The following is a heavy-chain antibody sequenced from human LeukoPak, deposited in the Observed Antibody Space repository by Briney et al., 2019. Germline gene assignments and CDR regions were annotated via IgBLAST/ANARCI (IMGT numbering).Heavy chain of an antibody. CDR1: GYTFTSYG. CDR3: ARFFWSGYYYYYYMDV. V-gene: IGHV1-18*01. CDR2: ISAYNGNT. J-gene: IGHJ6*03. D-gene: IGHD3-3*01. Sequence: GASVKVSCKASGYTFTSYGISWVLQAPGQGLEWMGWISAYNGNTNYAQKLQGRVTMTTDTSTSTAYMELRSLRSDDTAVYYCARFFWSGYYYYYYMDVWGKGTTVTVSS.